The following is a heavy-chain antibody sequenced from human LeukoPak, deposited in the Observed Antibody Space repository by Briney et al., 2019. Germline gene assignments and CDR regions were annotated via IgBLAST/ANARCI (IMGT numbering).Heavy chain of an antibody. D-gene: IGHD3-10*01. CDR2: ISSSGSTI. CDR3: ARDYYGPMDV. Sequence: GGSLRLSCAASGFTFSDYYMSWIRQAPGKGLEWVSYISSSGSTIYYADSVKGRFTISRDNAKNSLYLQMNRMRAEDTVVYYSARDYYGPMDVWGKGTTVTVSS. V-gene: IGHV3-11*01. CDR1: GFTFSDYY. J-gene: IGHJ6*04.